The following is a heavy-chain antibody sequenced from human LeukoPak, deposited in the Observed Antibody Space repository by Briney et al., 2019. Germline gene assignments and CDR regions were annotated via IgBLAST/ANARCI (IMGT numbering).Heavy chain of an antibody. CDR1: GFTFSSNT. CDR3: AKASGGNGVY. J-gene: IGHJ4*02. D-gene: IGHD2-8*01. V-gene: IGHV3-23*01. Sequence: GGSLRLSCAASGFTFSSNTMSWVRQAPGKGLEWVSVISGSGGITYYADSVKGRFTISRDNSKNTLYLQMNSLRPEDTAVYYCAKASGGNGVYWGQGTLVTVSS. CDR2: ISGSGGIT.